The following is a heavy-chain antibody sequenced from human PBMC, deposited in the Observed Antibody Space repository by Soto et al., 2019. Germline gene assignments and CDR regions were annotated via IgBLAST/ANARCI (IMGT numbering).Heavy chain of an antibody. CDR3: ARGLRLGELSTCFDY. CDR2: IIPIFGTA. Sequence: QVQLVQSGAEVKKPGSSVKVSCKASGGTFSSYAISWVRQAPGQGLEWMGGIIPIFGTANYAQKFQGRVTTTADESTSTAYMELGSLRSEGTAVYYCARGLRLGELSTCFDYWGQGTLVTVSS. V-gene: IGHV1-69*01. J-gene: IGHJ4*02. CDR1: GGTFSSYA. D-gene: IGHD3-16*02.